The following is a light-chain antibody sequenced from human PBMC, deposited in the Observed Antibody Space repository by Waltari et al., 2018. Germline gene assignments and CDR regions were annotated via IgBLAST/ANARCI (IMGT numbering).Light chain of an antibody. CDR1: SGHSSNV. Sequence: QLVLTQSPSASASLGASVKLTCTLSSGHSSNVIAWLQQQPEKGPRYLMKVNSDGSPSKGDEIPYRFSGSSSGAEHYLTISSLQSEDEADYYCQTGGHGTWVFGGGTKLTVL. J-gene: IGLJ3*02. CDR2: VNSDGSP. V-gene: IGLV4-69*01. CDR3: QTGGHGTWV.